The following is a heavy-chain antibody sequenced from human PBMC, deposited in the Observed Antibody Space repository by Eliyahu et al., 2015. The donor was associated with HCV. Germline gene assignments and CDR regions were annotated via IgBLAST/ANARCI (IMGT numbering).Heavy chain of an antibody. J-gene: IGHJ4*02. Sequence: QITLKESGPTLVKPTQTLTLTCTFSGFSXTPTXVTGGWIRQPPGKALEXLAVIYYSDEKHXSPPLESXLTITKDTSKNQVVLTMTDMDPVDTATYYCAXEPYGSFRLDYWGQGILVTVSS. D-gene: IGHD4-17*01. CDR3: AXEPYGSFRLDY. V-gene: IGHV2-5*01. CDR1: GFSXTPTXVT. CDR2: IYYSDEK.